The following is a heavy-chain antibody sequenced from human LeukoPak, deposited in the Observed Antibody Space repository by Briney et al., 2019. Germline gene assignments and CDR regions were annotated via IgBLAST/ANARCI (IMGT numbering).Heavy chain of an antibody. CDR3: ARGAADSSLYYLDY. Sequence: SETLSLTCTVSGGSVTSGSFYWNWIRQPPGKGLEWIGYIFYRGSTNYQSSLKSRVTISVDTPNQFSLKLNSVTAADTAVYYCARGAADSSLYYLDYWGQGALVTVSS. V-gene: IGHV4-61*01. D-gene: IGHD6-13*01. J-gene: IGHJ4*02. CDR1: GGSVTSGSFY. CDR2: IFYRGST.